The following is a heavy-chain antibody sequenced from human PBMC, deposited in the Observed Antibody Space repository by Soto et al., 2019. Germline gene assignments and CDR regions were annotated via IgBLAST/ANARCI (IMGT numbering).Heavy chain of an antibody. J-gene: IGHJ6*02. CDR3: AKVLGYCSSSSCSRDYYYYYGMDV. CDR2: ISYDGGNK. V-gene: IGHV3-30*18. Sequence: GGSLRLSCAASGFTFSSYGMHWVRQAPGKGLEWVALISYDGGNKYYADSVKGRFTISRDNPKNTVYLQMNSLRTEDTALYYCAKVLGYCSSSSCSRDYYYYYGMDVWGQGTTVTVSS. D-gene: IGHD2-2*01. CDR1: GFTFSSYG.